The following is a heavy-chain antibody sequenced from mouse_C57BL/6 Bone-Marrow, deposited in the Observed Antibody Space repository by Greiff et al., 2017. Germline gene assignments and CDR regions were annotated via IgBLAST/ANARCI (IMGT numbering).Heavy chain of an antibody. CDR3: ARDRVYSFDY. D-gene: IGHD3-1*01. J-gene: IGHJ2*01. CDR1: GYSITSGYY. CDR2: ISYDGSN. V-gene: IGHV3-6*01. Sequence: VQLKESGPGLVKPSQSLSLTCSVTGYSITSGYYWNWIRQFPGNKLEWMGYISYDGSNNYNPSLKNRISITRDTSKNQFFLKLNSVTTEDTATYYCARDRVYSFDYWGQGTTLTVSS.